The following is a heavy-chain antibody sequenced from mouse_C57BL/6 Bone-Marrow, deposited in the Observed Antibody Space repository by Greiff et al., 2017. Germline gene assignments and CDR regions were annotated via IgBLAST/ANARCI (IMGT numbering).Heavy chain of an antibody. V-gene: IGHV1-74*01. CDR2: IHPSDSDT. CDR1: GYTFTSYW. J-gene: IGHJ3*01. CDR3: AIDPPSYYSPRAWFAY. Sequence: VQLQQPGAELVKPGASVKVSCKASGYTFTSYWMHWVKQRPGQGLEWIGRIHPSDSDTTYNQKFTGKATLTVDKSSSTAYMQLNSLTSEDSAVYSCAIDPPSYYSPRAWFAYWGQGTLVTVAA. D-gene: IGHD2-12*01.